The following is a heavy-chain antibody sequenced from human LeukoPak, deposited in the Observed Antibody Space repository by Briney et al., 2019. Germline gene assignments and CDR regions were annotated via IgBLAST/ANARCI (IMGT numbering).Heavy chain of an antibody. D-gene: IGHD3-10*01. Sequence: GESLRLSCAVSGLTFSNAWMSWVRPAAGRGLAWVGCIQSKTDGGTTDFAAPVKGRFTISRDDSKHTLYLQMNSLKTEDTAVYYCTTESGSGRKRYVDYWGQRTLVTVSS. CDR2: IQSKTDGGTT. V-gene: IGHV3-15*01. CDR1: GLTFSNAW. CDR3: TTESGSGRKRYVDY. J-gene: IGHJ4*02.